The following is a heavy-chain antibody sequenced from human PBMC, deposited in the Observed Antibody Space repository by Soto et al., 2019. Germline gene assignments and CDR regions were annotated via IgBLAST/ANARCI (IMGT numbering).Heavy chain of an antibody. D-gene: IGHD2-15*01. CDR3: AHVLVVVANYGMDV. V-gene: IGHV2-5*02. J-gene: IGHJ6*02. CDR1: GFSLSTSGVG. Sequence: QITLKESGPTLVEPTQTLTLTCTFSGFSLSTSGVGVGWIRQPPGKALEWLALIYWDDDKSYSPSLTSRLTITKDTSKNQVVLTMTNMDPVDTATYYCAHVLVVVANYGMDVWGQGTTVTVSS. CDR2: IYWDDDK.